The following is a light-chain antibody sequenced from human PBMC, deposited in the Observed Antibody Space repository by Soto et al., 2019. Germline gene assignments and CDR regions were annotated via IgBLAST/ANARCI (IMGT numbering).Light chain of an antibody. Sequence: DIQMTQSPSTLSASVGDRVAISCRASQSVSGWLAWYQQKPGKVPKLLIYQASTLEDGVPSRFSGSGSGTEFTLTISSLQPDDSGTYYCQHYNDYSYTVCTGTNLEIK. V-gene: IGKV1-5*03. CDR3: QHYNDYSYT. CDR2: QAS. J-gene: IGKJ2*01. CDR1: QSVSGW.